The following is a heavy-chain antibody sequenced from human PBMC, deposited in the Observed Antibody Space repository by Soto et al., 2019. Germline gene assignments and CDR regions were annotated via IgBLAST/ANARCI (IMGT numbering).Heavy chain of an antibody. D-gene: IGHD3-10*01. CDR2: IYHSGST. V-gene: IGHV4-31*03. CDR3: ARELRCGEDYYGMDV. J-gene: IGHJ6*04. CDR1: VGSLSSVGYY. Sequence: VQLQESGPGLVKPSQTLSLTCTVSVGSLSSVGYYWSWIRQHPGKGLEWIGYIYHSGSTYYNPSHKNRVTISIDTSKNHFSLKLSSVTAADTAVYYGARELRCGEDYYGMDVWGKGTTVTVSS.